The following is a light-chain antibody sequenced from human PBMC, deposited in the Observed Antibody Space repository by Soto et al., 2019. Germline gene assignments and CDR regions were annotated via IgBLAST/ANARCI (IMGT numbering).Light chain of an antibody. Sequence: NFMLTQPHSVSASPGKTVTISCTGSSGSIASNYVQWYQQRPGSAPTTVIYEDNQRPSGVPDRFSGSIDSSSNSASLTISGLKTEDEADYYCQSYDSSSRVFGGGTKVTVL. CDR2: EDN. V-gene: IGLV6-57*02. CDR1: SGSIASNY. J-gene: IGLJ2*01. CDR3: QSYDSSSRV.